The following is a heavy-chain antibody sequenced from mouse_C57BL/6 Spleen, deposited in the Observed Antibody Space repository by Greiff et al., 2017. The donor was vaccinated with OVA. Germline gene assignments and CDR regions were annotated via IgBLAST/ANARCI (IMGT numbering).Heavy chain of an antibody. Sequence: QVQLQQSGPELVKPGASVKISCKASGYAFSSSWMNWVKQRPGKGLEWIGRIYPGDGDTNYNGKFKGKATLTADKSSSTAYMQLSSLTSEDSAVYFCAREVVRGYFDYWGQGTTLTVSS. J-gene: IGHJ2*01. CDR3: AREVVRGYFDY. V-gene: IGHV1-82*01. CDR2: IYPGDGDT. D-gene: IGHD1-1*01. CDR1: GYAFSSSW.